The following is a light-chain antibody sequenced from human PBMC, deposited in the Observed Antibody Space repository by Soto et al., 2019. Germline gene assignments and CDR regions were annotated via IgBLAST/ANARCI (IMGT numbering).Light chain of an antibody. V-gene: IGLV2-23*03. Sequence: QSALTQPASVSGSLGQSITISCTGTSSDVGSYNLVSGYQQHPGKAAKLMIYEGSKRPSGVSNRFSGSKSGNTASLTISGLQAEDEADYYCCSYAGSSTFVVFGGGTQLTVL. J-gene: IGLJ2*01. CDR1: SSDVGSYNL. CDR2: EGS. CDR3: CSYAGSSTFVV.